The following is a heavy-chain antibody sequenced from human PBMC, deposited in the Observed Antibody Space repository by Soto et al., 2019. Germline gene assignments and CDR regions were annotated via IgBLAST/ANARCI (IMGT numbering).Heavy chain of an antibody. CDR3: AADRRYSGSYDH. D-gene: IGHD1-26*01. CDR2: IVVGSGNT. V-gene: IGHV1-58*01. CDR1: GFTFTSSA. J-gene: IGHJ4*02. Sequence: QMQLVQSGPEVKKPGTSVKVSCKASGFTFTSSAVQWVRQARGQRLEWIGWIVVGSGNTNYAQKFQERVTITRDMSTSTAYMELSSLRSEDTAVYYCAADRRYSGSYDHWGQGTLVTVSS.